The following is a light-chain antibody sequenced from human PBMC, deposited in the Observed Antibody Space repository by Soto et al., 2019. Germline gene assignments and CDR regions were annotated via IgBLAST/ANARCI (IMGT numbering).Light chain of an antibody. CDR1: QSVSSSY. Sequence: EMVFTQSPGTLSLSPGERATLSCRASQSVSSSYLAWYQQKPGQAPRLLIYGASSRATGIPDRFSGSESGTDFTLTISRLEPEDSAVYYCQQYGSSPPWTFGQGPKVDIK. J-gene: IGKJ1*01. CDR2: GAS. V-gene: IGKV3-20*01. CDR3: QQYGSSPPWT.